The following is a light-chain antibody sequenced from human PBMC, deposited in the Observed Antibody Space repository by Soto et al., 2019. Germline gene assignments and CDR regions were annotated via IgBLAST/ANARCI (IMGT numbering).Light chain of an antibody. V-gene: IGKV1-39*01. J-gene: IGKJ4*01. CDR1: QSISNY. Sequence: DMEMTQSPSSLSASVGDRVTITCRASQSISNYLNWYQHKPGKVPKLLIYAASSLQSGVPTRFSGSGYGKDFTLTINSLQPEDFATYYCQQSYGTPLTFGGGTKIEIK. CDR2: AAS. CDR3: QQSYGTPLT.